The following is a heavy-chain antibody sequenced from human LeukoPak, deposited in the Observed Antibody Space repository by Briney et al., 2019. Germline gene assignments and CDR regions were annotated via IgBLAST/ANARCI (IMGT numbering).Heavy chain of an antibody. CDR2: ITGSGSTT. V-gene: IGHV3-23*01. D-gene: IGHD3-10*01. CDR3: AKDIKDGSASLDY. J-gene: IGHJ4*02. CDR1: GFTFDIHA. Sequence: GGSLRLSCVGSGFTFDIHAMIWVRQAPGKGLEWVSGITGSGSTTYYADSVKGRFIISRDNSKKNVYLQMNSLRVEDTALYYCAKDIKDGSASLDYWGQGTLVTVST.